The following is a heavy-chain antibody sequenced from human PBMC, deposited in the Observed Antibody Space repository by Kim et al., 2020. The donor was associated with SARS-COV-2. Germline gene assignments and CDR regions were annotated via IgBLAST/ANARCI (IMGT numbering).Heavy chain of an antibody. D-gene: IGHD2-15*01. J-gene: IGHJ4*02. CDR1: GDSLSSDY. V-gene: IGHV4-4*07. Sequence: SETLSLTCTVSGDSLSSDYWSWNRQPAGKGLEWIGRIYTSGRTNYNPSLQSRVTMSVDMSKNQFSLKLSSVTAADTAVYYCASAVGHWGQGTLGTVSS. CDR3: ASAVGH. CDR2: IYTSGRT.